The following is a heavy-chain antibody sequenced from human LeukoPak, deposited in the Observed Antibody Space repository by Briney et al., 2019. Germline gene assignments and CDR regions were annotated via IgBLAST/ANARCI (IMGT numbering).Heavy chain of an antibody. CDR3: ARDRASAGGFDY. D-gene: IGHD2-15*01. Sequence: PSETLSLTCSVSGGSISPYYWSWIRQPPGKGLEWIGYIYYSGTTNYNPSLQSRVTISVATSKNQFSLKLSSVTAANTALYYCARDRASAGGFDYWGQGTLVTVSS. J-gene: IGHJ4*02. CDR1: GGSISPYY. V-gene: IGHV4-59*01. CDR2: IYYSGTT.